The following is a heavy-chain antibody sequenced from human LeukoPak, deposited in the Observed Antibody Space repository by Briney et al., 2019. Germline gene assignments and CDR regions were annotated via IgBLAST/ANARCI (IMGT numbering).Heavy chain of an antibody. CDR3: ARSPSTIGWNWGYYFDF. CDR1: GVAISDYF. D-gene: IGHD1-7*01. CDR2: ISTTGST. J-gene: IGHJ4*02. V-gene: IGHV4-4*07. Sequence: PSETLSLTCCVSGVAISDYFWSWIRQPAGRDLEWIGRISTTGSTYFNPSLQSRVRMSVDSSKTHFSLRLSSVTAADTAVYYCARSPSTIGWNWGYYFDFWGXGHLVTVSS.